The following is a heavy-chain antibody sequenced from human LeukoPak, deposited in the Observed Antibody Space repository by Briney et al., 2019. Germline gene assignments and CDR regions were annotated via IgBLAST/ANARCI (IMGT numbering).Heavy chain of an antibody. D-gene: IGHD3-10*01. J-gene: IGHJ6*03. CDR2: INPSAGST. Sequence: ASVKVSCKASGSTFSSYYIHWVRQAPGQGLEWMGLINPSAGSTNYAQKFQGRVTMTRDTSTSTVYMELSSLRSEDTAVYYCARGPSITLIRGGQWYYYMDVWGKGTTVTISS. V-gene: IGHV1-46*01. CDR1: GSTFSSYY. CDR3: ARGPSITLIRGGQWYYYMDV.